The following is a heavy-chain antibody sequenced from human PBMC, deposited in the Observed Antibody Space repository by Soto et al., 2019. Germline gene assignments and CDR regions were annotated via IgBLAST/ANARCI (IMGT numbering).Heavy chain of an antibody. CDR3: ARGRRITMIVVVFDAFDI. V-gene: IGHV1-2*02. CDR1: GYTFTGYY. J-gene: IGHJ3*02. D-gene: IGHD3-22*01. Sequence: QVQLVQSGAEVKKPGASVKVSCKASGYTFTGYYMHWVRQAPGQGLEWMGLINPNSGGTNYAQKFKGRVTMTRDTSISTAYMEQRRLGSEDTAVYYGARGRRITMIVVVFDAFDIWGEGTMVTVS. CDR2: INPNSGGT.